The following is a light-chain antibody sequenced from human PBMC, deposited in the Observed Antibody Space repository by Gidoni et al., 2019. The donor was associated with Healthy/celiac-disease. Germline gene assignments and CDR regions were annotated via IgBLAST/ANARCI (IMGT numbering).Light chain of an antibody. J-gene: IGKJ4*01. Sequence: EIVWTQSPATLSLSPGERATLSCRASQSVSSYLAWYQPKPGQAPRLLIYDASNRATGIPARFSGSGSGTDFTLTISSLEPEDFAFYYCQQRSNWPPLTFGGGTKVEIK. V-gene: IGKV3-11*01. CDR1: QSVSSY. CDR2: DAS. CDR3: QQRSNWPPLT.